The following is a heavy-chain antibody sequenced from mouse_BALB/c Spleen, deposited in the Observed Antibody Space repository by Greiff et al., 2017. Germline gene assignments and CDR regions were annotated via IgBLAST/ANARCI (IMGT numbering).Heavy chain of an antibody. CDR2: ISDGGSYT. CDR3: ARGTTVVPDY. J-gene: IGHJ2*01. Sequence: EVHLVESGGGLVKPGGSLKLSCAASGFTFSDYYMYWVRQTPEKRLEWVATISDGGSYTYYPDSVKGRFTISRDNAKNNLYLQMSSLKSEDTAMYYCARGTTVVPDYWGQGTTLTVSS. CDR1: GFTFSDYY. V-gene: IGHV5-4*02. D-gene: IGHD1-1*01.